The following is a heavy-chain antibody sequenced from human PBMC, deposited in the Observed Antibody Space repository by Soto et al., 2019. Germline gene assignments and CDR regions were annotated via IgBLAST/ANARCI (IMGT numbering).Heavy chain of an antibody. CDR1: GGSISSYY. CDR2: IYTSGST. D-gene: IGHD2-21*02. J-gene: IGHJ6*02. CDR3: ARDWVVTAIPGDYYYGMDV. V-gene: IGHV4-4*07. Sequence: LSLTCTVSGGSISSYYWSWIRQPAGKGLEWIGRIYTSGSTNHNPSLKSRVTMSVDTSKNQFSLKLSSVTAADTAVYYCARDWVVTAIPGDYYYGMDVWGQGTTVTVSS.